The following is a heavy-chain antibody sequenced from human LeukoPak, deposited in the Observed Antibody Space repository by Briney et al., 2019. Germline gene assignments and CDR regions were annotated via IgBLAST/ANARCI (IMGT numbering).Heavy chain of an antibody. V-gene: IGHV4-4*07. CDR2: IYPSGST. CDR1: GGSISSYY. D-gene: IGHD1-26*01. Sequence: SETLSLTCTVSGGSISSYYWTWIRQPAGKGLEWIGRIYPSGSTNYNPSPKSRVTMSVDTSKNQFSLKLSSVTAADTAVYYCARENSGSYREFDYWGQGTLVTVSS. J-gene: IGHJ4*02. CDR3: ARENSGSYREFDY.